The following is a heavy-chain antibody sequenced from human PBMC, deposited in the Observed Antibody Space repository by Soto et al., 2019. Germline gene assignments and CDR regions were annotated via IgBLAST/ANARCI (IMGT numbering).Heavy chain of an antibody. CDR1: GFTFSSYG. Sequence: LRLSRAASGFTFSSYGMHWVRQAPGKGLEWVAVISYDGSNKYYADSVKGRFTISRDNSKNTLYLQMNSLRAEDTAVYYCAKGGVATIRGYFDLWGRGTLVTVSS. CDR2: ISYDGSNK. D-gene: IGHD5-12*01. V-gene: IGHV3-30*18. CDR3: AKGGVATIRGYFDL. J-gene: IGHJ2*01.